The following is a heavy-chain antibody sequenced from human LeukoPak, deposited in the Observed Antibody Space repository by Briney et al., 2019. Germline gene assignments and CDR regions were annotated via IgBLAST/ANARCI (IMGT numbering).Heavy chain of an antibody. CDR2: ISGGGDNT. Sequence: GGALRLSCATSGFTFSHYGMDWVRQAPGKGLEWVSGISGGGDNTYYADSVKGRFTISRDNSKNTLCLQMSSLRVDDTAVYYCTKDLWWGAYDVRGQGIMVTVSS. CDR3: TKDLWWGAYDV. D-gene: IGHD2-8*02. J-gene: IGHJ3*01. V-gene: IGHV3-23*01. CDR1: GFTFSHYG.